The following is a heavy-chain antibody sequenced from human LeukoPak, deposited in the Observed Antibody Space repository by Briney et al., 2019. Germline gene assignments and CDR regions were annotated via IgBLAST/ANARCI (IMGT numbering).Heavy chain of an antibody. Sequence: GRSLRLSCAASGFTFSSYAMSWVRQAAGKGLEWVSGISVSGGSTYYADSAKGRFTISRDNTKNTLYLQMNSLRAEDTAVYYCAVGRDFSRYMDVWGKGTTVTVSS. V-gene: IGHV3-23*01. CDR1: GFTFSSYA. CDR2: ISVSGGST. CDR3: AVGRDFSRYMDV. D-gene: IGHD3-3*01. J-gene: IGHJ6*03.